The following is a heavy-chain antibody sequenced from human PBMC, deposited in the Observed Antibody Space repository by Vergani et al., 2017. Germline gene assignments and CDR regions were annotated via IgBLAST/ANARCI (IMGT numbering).Heavy chain of an antibody. J-gene: IGHJ4*02. Sequence: QVQLVQSGAEVKKPGSSVKVSCKTSGGTFSSYTISWVRQAPGQGLEWMGRIIPILGIANYAQKFQGRITITADESTSTAYMELSSLRSEDTAVYYCARDRVIGAAAVYYFDYWGQGTLVTVSS. CDR1: GGTFSSYT. D-gene: IGHD6-13*01. V-gene: IGHV1-69*08. CDR2: IIPILGIA. CDR3: ARDRVIGAAAVYYFDY.